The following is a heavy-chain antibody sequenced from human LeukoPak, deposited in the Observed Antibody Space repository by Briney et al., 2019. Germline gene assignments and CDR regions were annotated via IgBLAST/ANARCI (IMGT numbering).Heavy chain of an antibody. J-gene: IGHJ4*02. CDR1: GFTFSSYA. CDR3: ARMNTLWALDY. D-gene: IGHD1-26*01. V-gene: IGHV3-23*01. Sequence: GGSLRLSCAASGFTFSSYAMSWVRQAPGKGLEWVSAIVGSGNSTYYADSVKGRFTISRDNAKNSLYLQMNSLRAEDTAVYYCARMNTLWALDYWGQGTLVTVSS. CDR2: IVGSGNST.